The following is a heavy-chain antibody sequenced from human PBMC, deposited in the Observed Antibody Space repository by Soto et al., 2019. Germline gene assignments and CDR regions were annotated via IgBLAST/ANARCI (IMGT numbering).Heavy chain of an antibody. V-gene: IGHV3-53*01. CDR3: AIGLRFLEWLPPDF. J-gene: IGHJ6*02. Sequence: GGSLRLSCAASGFTVSSNYMSWVRQAPGKGLEWVSVIYSGGSTYYADSVKGRFTISRDNSKNTLYLQMNSLRAEDTAVYYCAIGLRFLEWLPPDFWGQGTTVTVSS. CDR2: IYSGGST. D-gene: IGHD3-3*01. CDR1: GFTVSSNY.